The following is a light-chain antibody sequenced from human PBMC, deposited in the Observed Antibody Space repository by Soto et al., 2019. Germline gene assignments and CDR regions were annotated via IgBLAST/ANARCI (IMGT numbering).Light chain of an antibody. J-gene: IGLJ1*01. CDR3: QTWGTGIRV. V-gene: IGLV4-69*01. CDR2: LKTDGSH. CDR1: SEHSTYA. Sequence: QLVLTQSPSASASLGASVKVTCTLSSEHSTYAIAWHQQLPEKGPRYLMKLKTDGSHIKGDGIPDRFSGSRSGAELYLTISSLQSEDEADYYCQTWGTGIRVFGTGTKVTVL.